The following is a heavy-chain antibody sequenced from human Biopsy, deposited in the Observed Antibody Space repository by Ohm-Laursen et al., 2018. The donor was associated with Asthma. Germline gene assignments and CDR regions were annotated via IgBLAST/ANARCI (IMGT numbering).Heavy chain of an antibody. D-gene: IGHD3-10*01. CDR3: ARDMGAGPNQPPSGSGSSHLYGMDV. CDR2: ISWNSGTI. V-gene: IGHV3-9*01. Sequence: SLRLSCTASGFAVSRDHMFWVRQAPGKGLEWVSGISWNSGTIGYADSVKGRFTISRDNAKNSLYLQMNSLGPEDTAVYYCARDMGAGPNQPPSGSGSSHLYGMDVWGQGTTVTVSS. J-gene: IGHJ6*02. CDR1: GFAVSRDH.